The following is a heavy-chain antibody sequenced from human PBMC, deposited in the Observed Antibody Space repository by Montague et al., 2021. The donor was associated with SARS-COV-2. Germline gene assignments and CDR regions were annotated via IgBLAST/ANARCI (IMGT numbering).Heavy chain of an antibody. CDR3: ASLGSPAYCGGDCYLRDYGTDV. J-gene: IGHJ6*02. CDR1: GASISSTNYY. Sequence: TLSLTCTVSGASISSTNYYWSWIRQPAGKGLEWIGRIYSSGVTNYNPSLKSRVSISIDTSKNEFSLKLSSVTAADTAVYYCASLGSPAYCGGDCYLRDYGTDVWGQGTRVTVSS. D-gene: IGHD2-21*02. CDR2: IYSSGVT. V-gene: IGHV4-61*02.